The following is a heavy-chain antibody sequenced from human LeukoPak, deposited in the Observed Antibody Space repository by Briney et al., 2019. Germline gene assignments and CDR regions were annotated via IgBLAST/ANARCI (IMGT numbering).Heavy chain of an antibody. CDR3: ARDPEYYDILTGYQGYFDY. D-gene: IGHD3-9*01. CDR2: INPNSGGT. V-gene: IGHV1-2*06. J-gene: IGHJ4*02. Sequence: ASVKVSCKASGHTYTGYYMHWVRQAPGQGLEWMGRINPNSGGTNYAQKFQGRVTMTRDTSISTAYMELSRLRSDDTAVYYCARDPEYYDILTGYQGYFDYWGQGTLVTVSS. CDR1: GHTYTGYY.